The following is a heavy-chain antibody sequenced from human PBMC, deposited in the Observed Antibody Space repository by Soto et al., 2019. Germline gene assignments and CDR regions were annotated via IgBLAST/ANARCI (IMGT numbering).Heavy chain of an antibody. CDR2: ISSNGGST. CDR1: GFTFSSYA. CDR3: ARGRYDDILTGPFDY. V-gene: IGHV3-64*01. D-gene: IGHD3-9*01. J-gene: IGHJ4*02. Sequence: PGGSLRLSCAASGFTFSSYAMHWVRQAPGKGLEYVSAISSNGGSTYYANSVKGRFTISRDNSKNTLYLQMGSLRAEDMAVYYCARGRYDDILTGPFDYWGQGTLVTVSS.